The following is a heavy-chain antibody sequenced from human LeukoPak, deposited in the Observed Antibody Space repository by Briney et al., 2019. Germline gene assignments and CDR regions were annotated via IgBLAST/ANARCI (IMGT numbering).Heavy chain of an antibody. Sequence: ASVKVSCKASGGTFSSYAISWVRQAPGQGLEWMGRIIPILGIANYAQKFQGRVTITADKSTSTAYMELSSLRSEDTAVYYCARERAVNGWTSAHFDYWGQGTLVTVSS. J-gene: IGHJ4*02. V-gene: IGHV1-69*04. CDR1: GGTFSSYA. CDR2: IIPILGIA. D-gene: IGHD6-19*01. CDR3: ARERAVNGWTSAHFDY.